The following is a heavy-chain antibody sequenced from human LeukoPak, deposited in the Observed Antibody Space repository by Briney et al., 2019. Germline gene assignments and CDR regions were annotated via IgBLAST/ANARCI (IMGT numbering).Heavy chain of an antibody. D-gene: IGHD5-18*01. CDR1: GGSISSYY. CDR2: IYYSGST. V-gene: IGHV4-59*01. CDR3: ARGIQLWSYYFDY. Sequence: SETLSLTCTVPGGSISSYYWSWIRQPPGKGLEWIGYIYYSGSTNYNPSLKSRVTISVDTSKNQFSLKLSSVTAADTAVYYCARGIQLWSYYFDYWGQGTLVTVSS. J-gene: IGHJ4*02.